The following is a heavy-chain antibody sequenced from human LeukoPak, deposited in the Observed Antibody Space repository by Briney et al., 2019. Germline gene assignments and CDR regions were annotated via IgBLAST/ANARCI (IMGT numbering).Heavy chain of an antibody. CDR2: IHSVGTT. Sequence: PGGSLRLSCAASGFTFSRNYMNWVRQAPGKGLEWVSIIHSVGTTYYADSVKGRCTISRDYSKNTLYLQMNSLRVEDTAVYYCARSTRALVPTADDAFDIWGQGTMVTVSS. J-gene: IGHJ3*02. D-gene: IGHD2-2*01. V-gene: IGHV3-66*02. CDR1: GFTFSRNY. CDR3: ARSTRALVPTADDAFDI.